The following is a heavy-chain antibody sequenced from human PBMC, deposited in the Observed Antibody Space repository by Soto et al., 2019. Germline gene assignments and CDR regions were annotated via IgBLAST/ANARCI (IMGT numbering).Heavy chain of an antibody. CDR3: AKTDIVVVVAAYNWFDP. Sequence: GGSLRLSCAASGFTFSSYAMSWVRQAPGKGLEWVSAISGSGGSKYYADSMKGRLPISRDKSKNTLYLQMNSQRAEDTAVYYCAKTDIVVVVAAYNWFDPWGQGTLVTVSS. CDR1: GFTFSSYA. J-gene: IGHJ5*02. V-gene: IGHV3-23*01. CDR2: ISGSGGSK. D-gene: IGHD2-15*01.